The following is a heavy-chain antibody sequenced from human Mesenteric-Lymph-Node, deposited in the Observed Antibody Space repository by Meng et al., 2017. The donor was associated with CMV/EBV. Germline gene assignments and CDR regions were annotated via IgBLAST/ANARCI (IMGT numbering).Heavy chain of an antibody. Sequence: WMNWVRQAPGKGLEWVGRIKSQTDGGTTDYAAPVKGRFTISRDDSKNTLYLQMNSLKTEDTAVYYCITERKSEYYYGSGTYQYFFDYWGQGTLVTVSS. J-gene: IGHJ4*02. V-gene: IGHV3-15*01. CDR3: ITERKSEYYYGSGTYQYFFDY. CDR1: W. CDR2: IKSQTDGGTT. D-gene: IGHD3-10*01.